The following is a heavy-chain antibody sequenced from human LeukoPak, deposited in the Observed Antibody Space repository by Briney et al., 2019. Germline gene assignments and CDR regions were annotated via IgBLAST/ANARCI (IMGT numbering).Heavy chain of an antibody. CDR2: IKSKTDGGTT. J-gene: IGHJ4*02. D-gene: IGHD3-22*01. CDR3: STTYYYDSSEGY. V-gene: IGHV3-15*07. Sequence: GGSLRLSCAASGFTFSSYGMHWVRQAPGKGLEWVGRIKSKTDGGTTDYAAPVKGRFTISRDDSKNTLYLQMNSLKTEDTAVYYCSTTYYYDSSEGYWGQGTLVTVSS. CDR1: GFTFSSYG.